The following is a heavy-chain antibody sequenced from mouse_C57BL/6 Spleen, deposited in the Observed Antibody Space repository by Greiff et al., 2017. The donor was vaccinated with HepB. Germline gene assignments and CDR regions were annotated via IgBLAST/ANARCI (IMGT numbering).Heavy chain of an antibody. CDR2: INPNNGGT. J-gene: IGHJ2*01. D-gene: IGHD1-1*01. V-gene: IGHV1-26*01. CDR1: GYTFTDYY. Sequence: EVQLQQSGPELVKPGASVKISCKASGYTFTDYYMNWVKQSHGKSLEWIGDINPNNGGTSYNQKFKGKATLTVDKSSSTASMELRSLTSEDSAVYYCARQYGSDYWGQSTTLTVSS. CDR3: ARQYGSDY.